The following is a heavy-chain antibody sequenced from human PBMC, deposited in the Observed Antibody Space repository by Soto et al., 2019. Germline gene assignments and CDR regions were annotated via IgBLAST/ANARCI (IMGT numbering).Heavy chain of an antibody. CDR3: ASQRISYAMDV. Sequence: EVQLVESGGGLVQPGGSLRLSCGVSGFTFGDYWMTWVRQAAGKGLEWVANMNQDGSEKFYVDSVKGRFTISRDNAKNSLYLQTNSLRAEDTAVYYCASQRISYAMDVWGQGTTVTVSS. V-gene: IGHV3-7*05. D-gene: IGHD3-10*01. CDR1: GFTFGDYW. CDR2: MNQDGSEK. J-gene: IGHJ6*02.